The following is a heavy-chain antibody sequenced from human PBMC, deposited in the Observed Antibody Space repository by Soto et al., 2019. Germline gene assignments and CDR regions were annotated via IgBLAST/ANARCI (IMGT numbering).Heavy chain of an antibody. CDR1: GFTFSSYG. CDR3: ARALALYSSSSSLVY. V-gene: IGHV3-33*01. CDR2: IWYDGSNK. Sequence: PGGSLRLSCAASGFTFSSYGMHWVRQAPGKGLEWVAVIWYDGSNKYYADSVKGRFTISRDNSKNTLYLQMNSLRAEDTAVYYCARALALYSSSSSLVYWGQGTLVTVSS. D-gene: IGHD6-6*01. J-gene: IGHJ4*02.